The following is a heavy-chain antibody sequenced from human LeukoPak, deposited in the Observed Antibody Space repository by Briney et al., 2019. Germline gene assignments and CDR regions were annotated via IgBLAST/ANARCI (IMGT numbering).Heavy chain of an antibody. CDR3: ARAGVYFHYYYYMDV. CDR1: GFTFSSYW. Sequence: PGGSLRLSCAASGFTFSSYWVHWVRQAPGKGLVWVSRINSDGSSTSYADSVKGRFTISRDNAKNTLYLQMNSLRAEDTAVYYCARAGVYFHYYYYMDVWGKGTTVTVSS. D-gene: IGHD2/OR15-2a*01. J-gene: IGHJ6*03. CDR2: INSDGSST. V-gene: IGHV3-74*01.